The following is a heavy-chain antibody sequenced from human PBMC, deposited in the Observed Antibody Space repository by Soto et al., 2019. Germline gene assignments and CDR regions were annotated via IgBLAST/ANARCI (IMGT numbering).Heavy chain of an antibody. CDR3: AGHDYGDNWFDP. J-gene: IGHJ5*02. Sequence: PSETLSLTCTVFGGSVSSYYWSWIRQSPGKGLEWIGYIYYSGSTKYKPSLMSRVTISVDTSKNQFSLKVSSATAADTAVYYCAGHDYGDNWFDPWGQGTLVTVSS. CDR1: GGSVSSYY. D-gene: IGHD4-17*01. V-gene: IGHV4-59*02. CDR2: IYYSGST.